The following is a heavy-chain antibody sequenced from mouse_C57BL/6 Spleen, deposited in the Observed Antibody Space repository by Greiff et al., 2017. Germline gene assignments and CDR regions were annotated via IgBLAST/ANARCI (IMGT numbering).Heavy chain of an antibody. Sequence: EVQLQESGPELVKPGASVTMSCKASGYTFTDYNMHWVKQSHGKSLEWIGYINPNNGGTSYNQKFKGKATLTVNKSSSTAYMELRSLTSEDSAVYYCARTGPYYFDYWGQGTTLTVSS. J-gene: IGHJ2*01. V-gene: IGHV1-22*01. CDR3: ARTGPYYFDY. D-gene: IGHD4-1*01. CDR2: INPNNGGT. CDR1: GYTFTDYN.